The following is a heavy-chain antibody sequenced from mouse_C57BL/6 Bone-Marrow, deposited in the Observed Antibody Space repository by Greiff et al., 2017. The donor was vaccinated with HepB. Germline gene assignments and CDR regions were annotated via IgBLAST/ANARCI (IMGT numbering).Heavy chain of an antibody. D-gene: IGHD1-1*01. J-gene: IGHJ3*01. CDR2: IRSGGST. CDR3: ARSEANQAWFAY. V-gene: IGHV2-2*01. CDR1: GFSLTSYG. Sequence: QVQLQQSGPGLVQPSQSLSITCTVSGFSLTSYGVHWVRQSPGKGLEWLGVIRSGGSTDYNAAFISRLSISKNNSKSQVFFKMNSLQADETAIYYCARSEANQAWFAYWGQGTLVTVSA.